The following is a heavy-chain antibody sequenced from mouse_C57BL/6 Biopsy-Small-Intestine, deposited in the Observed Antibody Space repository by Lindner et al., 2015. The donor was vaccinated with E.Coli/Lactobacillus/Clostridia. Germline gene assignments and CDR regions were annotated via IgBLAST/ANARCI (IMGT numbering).Heavy chain of an antibody. J-gene: IGHJ3*01. V-gene: IGHV14-4*01. Sequence: VQLQESGAELVRPGASVKLSCTASGFNIKDDYMHWVEQRPEQGLEWIGWIDPENGDTEYASKFQGKATITADTSSNTAYLQLSSLTSEDTAVYYCTTGDYDYAWFAYWGQGTLVTVSA. CDR2: IDPENGDT. CDR3: TTGDYDYAWFAY. D-gene: IGHD2-4*01. CDR1: GFNIKDDY.